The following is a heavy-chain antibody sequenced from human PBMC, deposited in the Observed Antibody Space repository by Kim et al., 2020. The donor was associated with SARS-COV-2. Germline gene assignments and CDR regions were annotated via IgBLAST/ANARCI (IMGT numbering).Heavy chain of an antibody. CDR1: GGSISSYY. J-gene: IGHJ5*02. V-gene: IGHV4-4*07. CDR3: ARDRRYCSSTSCYFDP. CDR2: IYTSGST. Sequence: SETLSLTCNVSGGSISSYYWSWIRQPAGKGLEWIGRIYTSGSTNYNPSLKSRVTMSVDTSKNQFSLKLSSVTAADTAVYYCARDRRYCSSTSCYFDPWGQGTLGTVSS. D-gene: IGHD2-2*01.